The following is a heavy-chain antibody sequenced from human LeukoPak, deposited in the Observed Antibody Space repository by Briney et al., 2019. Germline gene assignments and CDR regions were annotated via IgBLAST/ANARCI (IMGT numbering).Heavy chain of an antibody. V-gene: IGHV3-7*05. Sequence: PGGSLRLSCAASGXTFKNYYMSWVRQAPGKGLEWVTNIKQDGSDKYYVDSVKGRFTISRDNAENSLYLQMNSLRAEDTAVYYCAKHRQGDFDCWGQGTLVTVSS. CDR1: GXTFKNYY. J-gene: IGHJ4*02. CDR3: AKHRQGDFDC. CDR2: IKQDGSDK. D-gene: IGHD3-10*01.